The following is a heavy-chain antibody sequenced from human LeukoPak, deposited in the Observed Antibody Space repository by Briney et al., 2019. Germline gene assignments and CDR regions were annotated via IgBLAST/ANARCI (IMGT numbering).Heavy chain of an antibody. Sequence: GGSLRLSCAASGFTFSDYYMSWIRQAPGKGLEWVSYISSSSSYTNYADSVKGRFTISRDSAKNSLYLQMNSLRAEDTAVYYCAGGGSQRVGFDYWGQGTLVTVSS. CDR3: AGGGSQRVGFDY. CDR2: ISSSSSYT. D-gene: IGHD2-15*01. CDR1: GFTFSDYY. V-gene: IGHV3-11*06. J-gene: IGHJ4*02.